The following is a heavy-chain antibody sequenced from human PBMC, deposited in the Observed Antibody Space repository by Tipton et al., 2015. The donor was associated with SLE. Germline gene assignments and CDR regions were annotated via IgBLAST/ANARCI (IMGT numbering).Heavy chain of an antibody. CDR3: ARHEENYYYYYMDV. CDR2: IYSSGSS. Sequence: TLSLTCNVSGGSISSYYWSWIRQPPGKGLQWIGYIYSSGSSNYNPSLKSRVTISVDTSKNQFSLKLSSVTAADTAVYYCARHEENYYYYYMDVWGKGTAVTVSS. V-gene: IGHV4-59*01. J-gene: IGHJ6*03. CDR1: GGSISSYY.